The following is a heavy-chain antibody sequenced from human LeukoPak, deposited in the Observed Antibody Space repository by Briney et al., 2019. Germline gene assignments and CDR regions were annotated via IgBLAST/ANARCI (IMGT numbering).Heavy chain of an antibody. V-gene: IGHV1-69*05. Sequence: ASVKVSCKASGGTFSSYAISWVRQAPGQGLEWMGGIIPIFGTANYAQKLQGRVTMTTDTSTSTAYMELRSLRSDDTAVYYCARDSHYHDYGDYSIDYWGQGTLVTVSS. J-gene: IGHJ4*02. CDR1: GGTFSSYA. D-gene: IGHD4-17*01. CDR2: IIPIFGTA. CDR3: ARDSHYHDYGDYSIDY.